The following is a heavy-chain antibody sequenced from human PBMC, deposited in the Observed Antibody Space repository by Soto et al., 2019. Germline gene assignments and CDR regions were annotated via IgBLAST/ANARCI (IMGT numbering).Heavy chain of an antibody. V-gene: IGHV3-48*02. CDR1: GFTFGTYS. CDR3: ARLYCSGGSCYSGYYYGMDV. CDR2: ISGSSSAI. D-gene: IGHD2-15*01. J-gene: IGHJ6*02. Sequence: GGSLRLSCAACGFTFGTYSMNWVRQAPGKGLEWVSYISGSSSAIYYADSVMGRFTVSRDNAKNSLYLQMNSLRDEDTAVYYCARLYCSGGSCYSGYYYGMDVWGQGTTVTVSS.